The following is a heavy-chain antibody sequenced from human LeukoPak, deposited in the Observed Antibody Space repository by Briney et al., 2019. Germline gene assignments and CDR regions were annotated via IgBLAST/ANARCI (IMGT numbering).Heavy chain of an antibody. CDR2: INPNNGDT. V-gene: IGHV1-2*02. D-gene: IGHD2-2*01. CDR1: GYTFTGDY. Sequence: ASVKVSCKASGYTFTGDYVHWVRRAPGQGLEWMAWINPNNGDTNSAQKFQGRVTMTRNTSISTACMELSSLRSEDTAVYYCARSIVVVPAAPRRNWFDPGAREPWSPSPQ. CDR3: ARSIVVVPAAPRRNWFDP. J-gene: IGHJ5*02.